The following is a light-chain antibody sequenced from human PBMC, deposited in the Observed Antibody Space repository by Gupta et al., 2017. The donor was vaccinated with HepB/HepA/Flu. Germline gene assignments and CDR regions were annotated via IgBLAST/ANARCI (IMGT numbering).Light chain of an antibody. CDR1: QTISSN. V-gene: IGKV3-15*01. CDR2: GSS. J-gene: IGKJ4*01. CDR3: QQYNNWPPQLT. Sequence: EIVMTQSPVTLSVSAGERATLSCWASQTISSNLAWYQQRPGQAPRLLIYGSSIRATGIPARFSGSGSGTEFSLNISSLQSEDIAVYYCQQYNNWPPQLTFGGGTHVEIK.